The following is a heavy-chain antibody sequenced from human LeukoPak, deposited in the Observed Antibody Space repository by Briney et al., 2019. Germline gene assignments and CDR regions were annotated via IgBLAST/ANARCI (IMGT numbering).Heavy chain of an antibody. CDR1: GGSFSGYY. CDR3: ASGSAHWFDP. CDR2: INHSGST. D-gene: IGHD6-6*01. J-gene: IGHJ5*02. V-gene: IGHV4-34*01. Sequence: SETLSLTCAVYGGSFSGYYWSWIRQPPGKGLEWIGEINHSGSTNYNPSLKSRVTISVDTSKNQFSLKLSSVTAADTAVYYCASGSAHWFDPWGQGTLVTVSS.